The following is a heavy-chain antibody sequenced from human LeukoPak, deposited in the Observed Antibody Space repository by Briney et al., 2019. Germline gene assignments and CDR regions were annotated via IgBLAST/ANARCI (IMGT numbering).Heavy chain of an antibody. V-gene: IGHV3-9*01. CDR2: VIWSSGSI. CDR3: AKAKSNAFFDY. CDR1: GFTFDDYA. Sequence: SLRLSCAASGFTFDDYAMHWVRQAPGKGLEWVSGVIWSSGSIAYADSVKGRFTISRDNAKNSLYLQMNSLRAEDTALYYCAKAKSNAFFDYWGQGTLVTVSS. J-gene: IGHJ4*02. D-gene: IGHD4/OR15-4a*01.